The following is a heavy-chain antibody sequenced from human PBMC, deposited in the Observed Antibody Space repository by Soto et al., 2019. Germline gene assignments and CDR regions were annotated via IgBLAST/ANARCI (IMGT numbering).Heavy chain of an antibody. CDR2: IYYSGST. V-gene: IGHV4-30-4*01. CDR3: AIYSGSSWYWASFYYGMEV. CDR1: GGSISSGVYY. J-gene: IGHJ6*02. Sequence: SETLSLTCTVSGGSISSGVYYWSWIRQPPGKGLEWIGYIYYSGSTYYNPSLKSRVTISVDTSKNQFSLKLSSVTAADTAVYYCAIYSGSSWYWASFYYGMEVCGQGTTVTLS. D-gene: IGHD6-13*01.